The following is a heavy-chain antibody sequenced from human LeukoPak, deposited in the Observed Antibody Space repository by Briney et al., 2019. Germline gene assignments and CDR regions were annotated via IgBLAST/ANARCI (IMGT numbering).Heavy chain of an antibody. V-gene: IGHV3-74*01. CDR2: INTDGSST. D-gene: IGHD3-3*01. CDR1: GFTFSSYW. CDR3: ARVGQLRFLEWEADAFDI. Sequence: GGSLRLSCAASGFTFSSYWMHWVRQAPGKGLVWVSRINTDGSSTSYADSVKGRFTISRDNAKNTLYLQMNSLRAEDTAVYYCARVGQLRFLEWEADAFDIWGQGTMVTVSS. J-gene: IGHJ3*02.